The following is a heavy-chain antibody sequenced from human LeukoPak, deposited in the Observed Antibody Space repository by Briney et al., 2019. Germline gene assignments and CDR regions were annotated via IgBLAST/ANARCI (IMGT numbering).Heavy chain of an antibody. D-gene: IGHD6-19*01. V-gene: IGHV4-4*07. J-gene: IGHJ4*02. CDR2: VFTSGTT. CDR1: ADSMTTFD. CDR3: ARHGPTGWYYFDS. Sequence: SETLSLTCSVSADSMTTFDWSWIRQPAGKGLEWVGQVFTSGTTAYSASLKSRLTISLDKSNNQVSLKLISVTAADTAVYYCARHGPTGWYYFDSWGQGALVIVSS.